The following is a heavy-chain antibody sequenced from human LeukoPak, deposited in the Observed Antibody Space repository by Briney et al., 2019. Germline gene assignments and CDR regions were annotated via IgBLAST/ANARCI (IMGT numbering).Heavy chain of an antibody. CDR3: AKASYDYVWGSYSLFDY. J-gene: IGHJ4*02. V-gene: IGHV3-48*01. Sequence: GGSLRLSCAASGFTFSIHNMNWVRQAPGKGLEWVSHITSVSSSIYYADSLKGRFTISRDNAMNSLYLQIGGLRAEDTAVYYCAKASYDYVWGSYSLFDYWGQGTLVTVSS. D-gene: IGHD3-16*01. CDR2: ITSVSSSI. CDR1: GFTFSIHN.